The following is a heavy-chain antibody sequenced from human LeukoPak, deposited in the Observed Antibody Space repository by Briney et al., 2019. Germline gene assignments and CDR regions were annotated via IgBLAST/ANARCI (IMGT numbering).Heavy chain of an antibody. V-gene: IGHV4-39*07. CDR1: GGSISSSSYY. J-gene: IGHJ4*02. CDR3: ARTDTAMVSPYFDY. CDR2: IYYSGST. D-gene: IGHD5-18*01. Sequence: SETLSLTCTVSGGSISSSSYYWGWIRQPPGKGLEWIGGIYYSGSTYYNPSLKSRVTISVDTSKNQFSLKLSSVTAADTAVYYCARTDTAMVSPYFDYWGQGTLVTVSS.